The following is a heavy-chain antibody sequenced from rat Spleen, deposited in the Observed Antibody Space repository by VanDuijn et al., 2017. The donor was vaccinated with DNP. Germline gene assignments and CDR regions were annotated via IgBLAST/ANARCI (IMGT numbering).Heavy chain of an antibody. CDR3: ARSDSYGFPY. V-gene: IGHV5-7*01. J-gene: IGHJ3*01. CDR2: LSYNGGTP. Sequence: EVQLVESGGGPVQPGRSLKLSCAASGFTFSDYYMAWVRQAPAKGLEWVATLSYNGGTPYYRDSVKGRFTISRDNAQSTLYLQMDSLRSEDTATYYCARSDSYGFPYWGQGTLVTVSS. D-gene: IGHD1-2*01. CDR1: GFTFSDYY.